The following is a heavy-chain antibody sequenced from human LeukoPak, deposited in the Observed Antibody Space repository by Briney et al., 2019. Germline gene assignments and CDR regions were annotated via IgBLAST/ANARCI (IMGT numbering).Heavy chain of an antibody. J-gene: IGHJ4*02. Sequence: ASVKISCKGSGYTFDRYGVTWVRQAPGQGLEWMGWISAYNGNTNYAQKFQGRVTMTTDTSTSTAYMELRSLRSDDTAVYYCARLATKIVVVEAHFDYWGQGTLVTVSS. CDR2: ISAYNGNT. V-gene: IGHV1-18*01. CDR3: ARLATKIVVVEAHFDY. D-gene: IGHD3-22*01. CDR1: GYTFDRYG.